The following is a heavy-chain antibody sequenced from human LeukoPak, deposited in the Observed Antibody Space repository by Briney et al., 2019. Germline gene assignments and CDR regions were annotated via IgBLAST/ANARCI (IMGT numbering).Heavy chain of an antibody. V-gene: IGHV3-30*02. CDR3: ARVLHKRNYDSSTYYGY. CDR2: IRYDGSRK. CDR1: VLIFSSYG. Sequence: GGSLRLACAASVLIFSSYGMYWVRQAPDKGLEWVAYIRYDGSRKYYADSVKGRFTISRDNAKNSLYLQMNSLRAEDTAVYYCARVLHKRNYDSSTYYGYWGQGTLVTVSS. D-gene: IGHD3-22*01. J-gene: IGHJ4*02.